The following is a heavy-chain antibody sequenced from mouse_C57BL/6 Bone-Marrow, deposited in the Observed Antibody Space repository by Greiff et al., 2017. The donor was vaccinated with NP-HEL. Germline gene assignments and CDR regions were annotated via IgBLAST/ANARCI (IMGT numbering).Heavy chain of an antibody. CDR2: ISDGGSYT. J-gene: IGHJ2*01. Sequence: VESGGGLVKPGGSLKLSCAASGFTFSSYAMSWVRQTPEKRLEWVATISDGGSYTYYPDNVKGRFTISRDNAKNNLYLQMSHLKSEDTAMYYCARDWGLPLDYWGQGTTLTVSS. CDR3: ARDWGLPLDY. CDR1: GFTFSSYA. V-gene: IGHV5-4*01. D-gene: IGHD2-4*01.